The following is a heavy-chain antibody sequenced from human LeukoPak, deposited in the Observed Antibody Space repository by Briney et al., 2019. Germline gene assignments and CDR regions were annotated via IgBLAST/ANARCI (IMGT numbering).Heavy chain of an antibody. CDR2: IYQTGST. J-gene: IGHJ4*02. D-gene: IGHD1-26*01. CDR3: VRDXWWDXYXFXX. Sequence: SETLSLTCTVSGYSIRSGYYWGWIRQSPGKGLEWIGNIYQTGSTYYNPSLKSRVTISMDTTWNQFSLKLSSVTAADTAVYFCVRDXWWDXYXFXXXGXXXLVT. V-gene: IGHV4-38-2*02. CDR1: GYSIRSGYY.